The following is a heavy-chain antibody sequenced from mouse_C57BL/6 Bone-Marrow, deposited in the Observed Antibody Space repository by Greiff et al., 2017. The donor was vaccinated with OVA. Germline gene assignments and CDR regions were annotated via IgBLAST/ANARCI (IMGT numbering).Heavy chain of an antibody. CDR2: IYPGDGDT. V-gene: IGHV1-82*01. J-gene: IGHJ2*01. CDR3: ASLLPFDY. D-gene: IGHD1-1*01. CDR1: GYPFSSSW. Sequence: VPLQPSGPELVKPGASVKISCQASGYPFSSSWMNWVKQRPGKGLEWIGRIYPGDGDTNYNGKFKGKATLTADKSSSTAYMQLSSLTSEDSAVYFCASLLPFDYWGQGTTLTVSS.